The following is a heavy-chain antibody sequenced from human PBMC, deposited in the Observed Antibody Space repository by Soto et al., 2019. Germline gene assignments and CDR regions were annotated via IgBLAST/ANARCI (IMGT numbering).Heavy chain of an antibody. CDR3: ARDPPRTTVTTSGGSYYYYGMDV. CDR1: GYTFTGYY. CDR2: INPNSGGT. Sequence: ASVKVSCKASGYTFTGYYMHWVRQAPGQGLEWMGWINPNSGGTDYAQKFQGWVTMTRDTSISTAYMELSRLRSDDTAVYYCARDPPRTTVTTSGGSYYYYGMDVWGQGTTVTVSS. D-gene: IGHD4-17*01. V-gene: IGHV1-2*04. J-gene: IGHJ6*02.